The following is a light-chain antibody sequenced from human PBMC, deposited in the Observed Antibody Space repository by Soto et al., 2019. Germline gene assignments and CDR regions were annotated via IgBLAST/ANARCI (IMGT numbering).Light chain of an antibody. CDR3: QQYGRSPPT. V-gene: IGKV3-20*01. J-gene: IGKJ2*01. Sequence: EIVLTQSPGTLSLSPGETATLSCRASQSVDSNFLAWYQQKPGQAPRLLIYGASTRASGIPDRFSGSGSGTDFTLTISGLEPEDFAVYCCQQYGRSPPTFGQGTKLEIK. CDR1: QSVDSNF. CDR2: GAS.